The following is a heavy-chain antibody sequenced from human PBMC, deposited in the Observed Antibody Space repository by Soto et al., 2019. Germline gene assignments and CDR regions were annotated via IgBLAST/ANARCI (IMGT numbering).Heavy chain of an antibody. CDR2: VHPDSGGT. CDR3: ARGAQGFFPVSGIYFYFDH. CDR1: GYIFTDHL. Sequence: ASVKVSCKTSGYIFTDHLIHWVRQSPGQGLQWVGWVHPDSGGTNVAQAFQDRVTMTADTSITTAYMDLARLRPDDTAIFYCARGAQGFFPVSGIYFYFDHWGQGTPVTSPQ. V-gene: IGHV1-2*02. J-gene: IGHJ4*02. D-gene: IGHD3-22*01.